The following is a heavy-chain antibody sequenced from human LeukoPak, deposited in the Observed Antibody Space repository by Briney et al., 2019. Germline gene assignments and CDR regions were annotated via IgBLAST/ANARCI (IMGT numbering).Heavy chain of an antibody. V-gene: IGHV3-23*01. CDR1: GFTFSSCA. CDR3: AKETASGYGAFDV. J-gene: IGHJ3*01. Sequence: GGSLRLSCAASGFTFSSCAMSWVRQAPGKGLEWVSAITSGGGTYYADSVKGRFTISRDNSKNTLSLQMNGLRAEDTAVYYCAKETASGYGAFDVWGQGTMVTVSS. D-gene: IGHD5-12*01. CDR2: ITSGGGT.